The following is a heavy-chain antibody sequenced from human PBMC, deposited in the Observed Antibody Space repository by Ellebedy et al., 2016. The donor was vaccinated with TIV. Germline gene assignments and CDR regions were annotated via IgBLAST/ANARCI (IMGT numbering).Heavy chain of an antibody. Sequence: AASVKVSCKASGDSFTKLVIQWVRQAPGQRLEWMGWINAGNDNQHYSQEFQGRVTITKDTSASTAYMELSSLQSEDTAVYYCARETASIIGGFDSWGQGTLVTVSS. J-gene: IGHJ5*01. D-gene: IGHD2-21*02. CDR3: ARETASIIGGFDS. CDR2: INAGNDNQ. V-gene: IGHV1-3*01. CDR1: GDSFTKLV.